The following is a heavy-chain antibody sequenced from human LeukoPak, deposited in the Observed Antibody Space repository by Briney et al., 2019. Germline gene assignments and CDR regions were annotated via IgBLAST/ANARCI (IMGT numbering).Heavy chain of an antibody. J-gene: IGHJ6*02. CDR3: ARDASAAAAMSSAYGMDV. Sequence: GGSLRLSCEGSGFIFSNYWMYWVRQVPGKGLMWVSRISGDGSMTAYADSVKGRFTISRDNAKNTLYLEVNSLRAEDTAIYYCARDASAAAAMSSAYGMDVWGQGTTVTVSS. V-gene: IGHV3-74*01. CDR2: ISGDGSMT. CDR1: GFIFSNYW. D-gene: IGHD2-2*01.